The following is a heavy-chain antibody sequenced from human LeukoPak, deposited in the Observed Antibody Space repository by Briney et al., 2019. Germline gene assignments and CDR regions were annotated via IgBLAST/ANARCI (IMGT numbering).Heavy chain of an antibody. J-gene: IGHJ4*02. CDR3: AKGRGKVVTPFDF. CDR1: GFTLSSYA. V-gene: IGHV3-23*01. CDR2: ISGSVDNT. Sequence: GGSLRLSCAASGFTLSSYAMSWVRQAPGKGLEWVSAISGSVDNTYYADSVKGRFTISRDSSKNTLYLQMSSLRAEDTAVYFCAKGRGKVVTPFDFWGQGTLVTVSS. D-gene: IGHD4-23*01.